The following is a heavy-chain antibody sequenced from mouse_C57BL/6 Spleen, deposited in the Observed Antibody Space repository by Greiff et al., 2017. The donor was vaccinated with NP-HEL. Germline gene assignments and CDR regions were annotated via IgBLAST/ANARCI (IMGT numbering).Heavy chain of an antibody. CDR1: GYTFTEYT. D-gene: IGHD1-1*01. J-gene: IGHJ4*01. Sequence: VKLQESGAELVKPGASVKLSCKASGYTFTEYTIHWVKQRSGQGLEWIGWFYPGSGSIKYNEKFKDKATLTADKSSSTVYMELSRLTSEDSAVYFCARHEGSLYGSSALYAMDYWGQGTSVSVSS. CDR2: FYPGSGSI. V-gene: IGHV1-62-2*01. CDR3: ARHEGSLYGSSALYAMDY.